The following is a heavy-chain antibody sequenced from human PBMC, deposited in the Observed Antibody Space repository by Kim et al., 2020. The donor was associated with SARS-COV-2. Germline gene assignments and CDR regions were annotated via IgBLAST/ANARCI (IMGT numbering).Heavy chain of an antibody. CDR2: ISYSGIT. J-gene: IGHJ4*02. CDR1: GGSISITGYY. CDR3: ARSAGRNNFEF. Sequence: SETLSLTCSVSGGSISITGYYWHWIPQAPGLDFIGTISYSGITNYNPSLNSRVTISVDTSKNQFFLKLSSVTAADTAVYYCARSAGRNNFEFWGQGNLVTVSS. V-gene: IGHV4-39*01.